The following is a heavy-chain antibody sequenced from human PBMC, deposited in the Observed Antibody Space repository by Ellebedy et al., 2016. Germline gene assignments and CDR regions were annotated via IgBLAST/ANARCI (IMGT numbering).Heavy chain of an antibody. J-gene: IGHJ4*02. V-gene: IGHV1-69*06. CDR2: IIPMFATA. CDR3: ARDSVYSYGTDY. D-gene: IGHD5-18*01. CDR1: GYTFTTYA. Sequence: ASVKVSCKASGYTFTTYAMHWVRQAPGQGLEWMGGIIPMFATANYAQKFQGRVTITADKSTSTAYMELSSLRSEDTAVYYCARDSVYSYGTDYWGQGTLVTVSS.